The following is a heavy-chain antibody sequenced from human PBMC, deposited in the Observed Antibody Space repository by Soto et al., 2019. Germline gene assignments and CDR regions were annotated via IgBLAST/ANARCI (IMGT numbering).Heavy chain of an antibody. V-gene: IGHV1-2*02. CDR1: GYTFTGYY. CDR3: ARLITSSEALDY. J-gene: IGHJ4*02. CDR2: INPNSGGT. D-gene: IGHD6-6*01. Sequence: ASVKVSCKASGYTFTGYYMHWVRQAPGQGLEWMGWINPNSGGTNYAQKFQGRVTMTRDTSISTAYMELSRLRSDDTAVYYCARLITSSEALDYWGQGTLVTVSS.